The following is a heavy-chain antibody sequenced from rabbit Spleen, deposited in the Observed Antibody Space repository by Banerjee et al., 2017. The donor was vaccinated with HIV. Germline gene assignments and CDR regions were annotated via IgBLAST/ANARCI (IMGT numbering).Heavy chain of an antibody. J-gene: IGHJ6*01. D-gene: IGHD1-1*01. V-gene: IGHV1S45*01. Sequence: QEQLEESGGDLVKPGASLTLTCTASGFSFSGGYHMCWVRQAPGKGLELIACIHPSGRDIRYATWAKGRFTISKTSSTTVTLQMTSLTAADTATYFCARDTSSSFSSYGMDLWGPGTLVTVS. CDR2: IHPSGRDI. CDR1: GFSFSGGYH. CDR3: ARDTSSSFSSYGMDL.